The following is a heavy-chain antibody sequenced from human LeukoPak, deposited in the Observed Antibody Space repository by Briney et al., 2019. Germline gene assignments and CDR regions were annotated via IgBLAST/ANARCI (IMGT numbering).Heavy chain of an antibody. CDR1: GFTFTNYA. CDR3: ARRTGDIVVVPAAIERYYYYMDV. CDR2: ISYDGSNK. V-gene: IGHV3-30-3*01. Sequence: GGSLRLSCAASGFTFTNYAMNWVRQAPGKGLEWVAVISYDGSNKYYADSVKGRFTISRDNSKNTLYLQMNSLRAEDTAVYYCARRTGDIVVVPAAIERYYYYMDVWGKGTTVTVSS. D-gene: IGHD2-2*02. J-gene: IGHJ6*03.